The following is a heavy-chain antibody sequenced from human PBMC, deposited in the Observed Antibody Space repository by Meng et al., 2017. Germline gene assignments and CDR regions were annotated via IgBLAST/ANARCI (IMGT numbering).Heavy chain of an antibody. V-gene: IGHV4-39*01. CDR3: ARRDYFDY. J-gene: IGHJ4*02. CDR1: GDSISSSSDY. Sequence: QLQLQESGPGRVKPSETLSLTCIVSGDSISSSSDYWGWVRQPPGKGLEWIGCIYYSGSTYYNPSLKSRVTISVDTSKNQFSLKLSSVTAADTAVYYCARRDYFDYWGQGTLVTVSS. CDR2: IYYSGST.